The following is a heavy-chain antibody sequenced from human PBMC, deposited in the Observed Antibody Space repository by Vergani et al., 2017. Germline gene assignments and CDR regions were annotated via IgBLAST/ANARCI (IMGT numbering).Heavy chain of an antibody. J-gene: IGHJ3*02. Sequence: EVQLLESGGGLVQPGGSLRLSCAASGFTFSNYAINWVRQAPGKGLEWVSAISGSGGTTYFAASVKGRFTMSRDNSKNTLYLQMNSLRAEDTAVYYCAKDLHRRPGAFDIWGQGTMVTVSS. CDR3: AKDLHRRPGAFDI. V-gene: IGHV3-23*01. CDR1: GFTFSNYA. CDR2: ISGSGGTT.